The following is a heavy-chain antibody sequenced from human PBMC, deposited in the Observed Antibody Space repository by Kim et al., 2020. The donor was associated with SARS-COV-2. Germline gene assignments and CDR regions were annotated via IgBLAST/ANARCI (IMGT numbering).Heavy chain of an antibody. Sequence: GESLKISCKGSGYSFTTYWIGWVRQMPGKGLEWMGIIYPGDSDTRYSPSFQGQVTISVDKSTSTAYLRWSSLKASDTAMYYCARHDFRADCGGDCYGHWGQGTLVTVSS. D-gene: IGHD2-21*02. V-gene: IGHV5-51*01. CDR1: GYSFTTYW. CDR2: IYPGDSDT. CDR3: ARHDFRADCGGDCYGH. J-gene: IGHJ4*02.